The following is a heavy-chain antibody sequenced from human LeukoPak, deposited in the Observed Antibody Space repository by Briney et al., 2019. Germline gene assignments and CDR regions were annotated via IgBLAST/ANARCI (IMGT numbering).Heavy chain of an antibody. V-gene: IGHV3-30*18. J-gene: IGHJ4*02. D-gene: IGHD1-26*01. CDR1: GFPFSTFG. Sequence: GRSLRLPCAASGFPFSTFGMHWVRQAPGKGLEWVAAIAYDGSVKYYPDSLKGRLTISRDNSKNTLYLQMNSLRTEDTAVYSCAKDRTVVGATSFDYWGRGTLVTVSS. CDR3: AKDRTVVGATSFDY. CDR2: IAYDGSVK.